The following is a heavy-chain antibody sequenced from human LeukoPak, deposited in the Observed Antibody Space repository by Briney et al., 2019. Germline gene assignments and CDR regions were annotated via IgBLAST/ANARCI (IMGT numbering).Heavy chain of an antibody. J-gene: IGHJ3*02. D-gene: IGHD6-13*01. CDR2: ISGSGGST. V-gene: IGHV3-23*01. CDR1: GFTFSSYA. Sequence: GGSLRLSCAASGFTFSSYAMSWVRQAPGKGLEWVSAISGSGGSTYYADSVKGRFTISRDNSKNTLYLQMNSLRAENTAVYYCAKGVAAAGGAFDIWGQGTMVTVSS. CDR3: AKGVAAAGGAFDI.